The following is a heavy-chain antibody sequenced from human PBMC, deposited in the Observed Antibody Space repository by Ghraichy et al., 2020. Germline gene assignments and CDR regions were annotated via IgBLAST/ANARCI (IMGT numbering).Heavy chain of an antibody. CDR1: GGSISSSSYY. V-gene: IGHV4-39*01. D-gene: IGHD3-10*01. CDR3: ARHPRALGARDYYYYMDV. Sequence: SETLSLTCTVSGGSISSSSYYWGWIRQPPGKGLEWIGSIYYRGSTYYNPSLKSRVTISVDTSKNQFSLKPSSVTAADTAVYYCARHPRALGARDYYYYMDVWGKGTTVTVSS. CDR2: IYYRGST. J-gene: IGHJ6*03.